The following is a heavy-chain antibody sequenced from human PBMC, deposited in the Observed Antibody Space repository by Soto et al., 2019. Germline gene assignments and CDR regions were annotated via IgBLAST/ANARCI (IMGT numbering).Heavy chain of an antibody. V-gene: IGHV1-69*13. D-gene: IGHD3-10*01. CDR2: IIPIFGTA. CDR3: AREGDYYGSGSYWYYYYGMDV. Sequence: GASLKVSCNASGGTFSSYAISWVRQAPGQGLEWMGGIIPIFGTANYAQKFQGRVTITADESTSTAYMELSSLRSEHTAVYYCAREGDYYGSGSYWYYYYGMDVWGQGTTVTVSS. J-gene: IGHJ6*02. CDR1: GGTFSSYA.